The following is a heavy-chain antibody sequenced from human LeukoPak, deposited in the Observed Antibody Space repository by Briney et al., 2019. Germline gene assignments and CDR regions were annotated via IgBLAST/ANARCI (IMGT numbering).Heavy chain of an antibody. CDR3: ATSSFYGQL. D-gene: IGHD2/OR15-2a*01. Sequence: PGGSLRLSCAASGFSFSDTYMSWIRQAPGKGLEWIAYIATGSYTLDYADSVRGRFTVSRDNAKNSLYLQMNSLRVEDTAVYYCATSSFYGQLWGQGTLVTVSS. V-gene: IGHV3-11*01. CDR1: GFSFSDTY. CDR2: IATGSYTL. J-gene: IGHJ1*01.